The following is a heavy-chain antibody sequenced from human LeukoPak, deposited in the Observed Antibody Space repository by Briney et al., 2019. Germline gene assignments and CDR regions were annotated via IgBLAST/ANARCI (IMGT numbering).Heavy chain of an antibody. CDR1: GGTFSSYA. D-gene: IGHD2-2*01. V-gene: IGHV1-69*05. Sequence: SVKVSCKASGGTFSSYAISWVRQAPGQGLEWMGGIIPIFGTANYAQKFQGRVTITTDESTSTAYMELSSLGSEDTAVYYCARVGYCSSTSCSHFDYWGQGTLVTVSS. CDR2: IIPIFGTA. J-gene: IGHJ4*02. CDR3: ARVGYCSSTSCSHFDY.